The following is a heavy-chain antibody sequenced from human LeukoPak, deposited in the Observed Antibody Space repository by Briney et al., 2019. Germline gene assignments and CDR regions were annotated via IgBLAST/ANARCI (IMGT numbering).Heavy chain of an antibody. D-gene: IGHD3-22*01. J-gene: IGHJ3*02. CDR2: ISAYNGNT. CDR1: GGTFSRYA. Sequence: ASVKVSCKASGGTFSRYAMSWVRQAPGQGLEWMGWISAYNGNTNYAQKLQGRVTMTTDTSTSTAYMELRSLRSDDTAVYYCARASDGYYYDSRGAFDIWGQGTMVTVSS. CDR3: ARASDGYYYDSRGAFDI. V-gene: IGHV1-18*01.